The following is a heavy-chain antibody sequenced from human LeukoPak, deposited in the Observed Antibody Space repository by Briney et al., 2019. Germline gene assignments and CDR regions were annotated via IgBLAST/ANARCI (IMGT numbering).Heavy chain of an antibody. CDR3: ARESRVAGPSY. V-gene: IGHV3-23*01. D-gene: IGHD6-19*01. Sequence: GGSLRLSCAASGFTFTDYWMHWVRQAPGKGLEWVSSISYSGDSTYYADSVQGRFTVSRDNSKSTLFLQMNSLRAEDTAVYYCARESRVAGPSYWGQGTLVTVSS. CDR1: GFTFTDYW. CDR2: ISYSGDST. J-gene: IGHJ4*02.